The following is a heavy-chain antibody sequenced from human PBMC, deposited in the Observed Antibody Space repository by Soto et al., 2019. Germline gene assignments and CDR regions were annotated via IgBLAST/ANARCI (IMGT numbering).Heavy chain of an antibody. CDR1: GGFVSSGSYY. D-gene: IGHD1-1*01. J-gene: IGHJ3*02. CDR3: ARVERGTATTVVDAFDI. CDR2: MSHSGGT. V-gene: IGHV4-34*01. Sequence: QVQLQQWGAGLLKPSETLSLTCAVYGGFVSSGSYYWSWIRQPPGKGLEWIGEMSHSGGTHFNPSLKSRFTRSVDTSKNQCSLKMSSVTAAATALYYCARVERGTATTVVDAFDIWGPGTMVTVSS.